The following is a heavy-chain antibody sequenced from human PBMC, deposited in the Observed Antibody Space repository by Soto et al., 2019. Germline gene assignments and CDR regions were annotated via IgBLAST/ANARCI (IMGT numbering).Heavy chain of an antibody. CDR2: IYWDNDK. V-gene: IGHV2-5*02. CDR3: ARSLWFGELH. D-gene: IGHD3-10*01. J-gene: IGHJ4*02. Sequence: QITLKESGPTLVKPTQTLTLTCSFSGFSLSTTGVGVGWIRQSPGKALEWLAIIYWDNDKRYSLSLKSRVTITKDTSKNQVVLTVTNMDPVDTCTYYCARSLWFGELHWGQGALVTVSS. CDR1: GFSLSTTGVG.